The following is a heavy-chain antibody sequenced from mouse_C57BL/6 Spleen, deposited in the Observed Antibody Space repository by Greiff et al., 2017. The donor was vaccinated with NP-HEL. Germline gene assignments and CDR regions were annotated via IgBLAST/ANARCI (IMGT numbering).Heavy chain of an antibody. Sequence: EVQLQQSGPELVKPGASVKISCKASGYSFTDYNMNWVQQSNGKSLAWIGVIHPNYGTTSYNQQFKGKATLTVDQSSSTAYMQLNSLTSDDSAVYYFARGGSSVSYAMDYWGQGTSVTVSS. CDR3: ARGGSSVSYAMDY. D-gene: IGHD1-1*01. CDR1: GYSFTDYN. J-gene: IGHJ4*01. V-gene: IGHV1-39*01. CDR2: IHPNYGTT.